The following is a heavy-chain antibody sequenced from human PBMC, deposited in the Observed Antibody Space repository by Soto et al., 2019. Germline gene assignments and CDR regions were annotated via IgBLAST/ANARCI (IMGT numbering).Heavy chain of an antibody. D-gene: IGHD3-22*01. CDR2: ISSSSSTI. V-gene: IGHV3-48*02. CDR3: ARLITMIVVVIGQYGMDV. J-gene: IGHJ6*02. Sequence: PGGSLILSCAASGFTFSSYSMNWVRQAPGKGLEWVSYISSSSSTIYYADSVKGRFTISRDNAKNSLYLQMNSLRDEDTAVYYCARLITMIVVVIGQYGMDVWGQGTTVTVSS. CDR1: GFTFSSYS.